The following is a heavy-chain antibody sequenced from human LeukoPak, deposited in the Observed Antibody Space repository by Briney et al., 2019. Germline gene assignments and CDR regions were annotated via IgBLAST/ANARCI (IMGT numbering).Heavy chain of an antibody. J-gene: IGHJ5*02. D-gene: IGHD6-19*01. CDR3: ARIQYSGGWYWFDP. CDR1: GGSFSGYY. Sequence: PSETLSLTCAVYGGSFSGYYWSWIRQPPGKGLEWIGEINHSGSTNYNPSLKSRVTISVDTSKNQFSLKLSSVTAADTAVYYCARIQYSGGWYWFDPWGQGTLVTVSS. CDR2: INHSGST. V-gene: IGHV4-34*01.